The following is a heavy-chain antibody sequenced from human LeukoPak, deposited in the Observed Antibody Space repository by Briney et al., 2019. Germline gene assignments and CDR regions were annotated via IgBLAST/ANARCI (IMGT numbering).Heavy chain of an antibody. Sequence: GRSLRLSCTASGFTFGDYAMSWFRQAPGKGLEWVGFIRSKAYGGTTEYAASVKGRFTISRDDSKSIAYLQMNSLKTEDTAVYYCTRVLSGSWVGENYYFDYWGQGTLVTVSS. CDR1: GFTFGDYA. J-gene: IGHJ4*02. D-gene: IGHD3-16*01. V-gene: IGHV3-49*03. CDR2: IRSKAYGGTT. CDR3: TRVLSGSWVGENYYFDY.